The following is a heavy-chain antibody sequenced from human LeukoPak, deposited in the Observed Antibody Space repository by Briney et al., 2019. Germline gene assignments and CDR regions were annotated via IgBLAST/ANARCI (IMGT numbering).Heavy chain of an antibody. J-gene: IGHJ3*01. V-gene: IGHV5-51*01. Sequence: GEALKISCKVSGFLFTSYCIGWVRQLPGKGLEWMGIIYPGDSGPTYSPFFEGQVTISVDKSINTASLQWSSLQASNTAMYYCSMSGDRVPLQDDVFDVWGQGTMVTVST. D-gene: IGHD1-26*01. CDR3: SMSGDRVPLQDDVFDV. CDR2: IYPGDSGP. CDR1: GFLFTSYC.